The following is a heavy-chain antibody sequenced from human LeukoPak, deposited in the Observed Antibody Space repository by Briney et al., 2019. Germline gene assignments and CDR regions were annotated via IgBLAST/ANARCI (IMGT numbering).Heavy chain of an antibody. CDR2: IYHSGST. V-gene: IGHV4-30-2*01. Sequence: SQTLSLTCTVSGGSISSGGYYWSWIRQPPGKGLEWIGYIYHSGSTYYNPSLKSRVTISVDRSKNKFSLKLSSVTAADTAVYYCARGRGYCSGGSCSLLNGVDYWGQGTLVTVSS. D-gene: IGHD2-15*01. CDR3: ARGRGYCSGGSCSLLNGVDY. J-gene: IGHJ4*02. CDR1: GGSISSGGYY.